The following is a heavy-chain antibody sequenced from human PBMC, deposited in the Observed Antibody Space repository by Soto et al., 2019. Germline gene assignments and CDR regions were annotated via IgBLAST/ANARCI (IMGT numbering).Heavy chain of an antibody. D-gene: IGHD3-16*02. CDR1: GFTFSSYS. CDR3: ARAFLRRLGELSSKDFDY. V-gene: IGHV3-48*02. Sequence: PGGSLRLSCAASGFTFSSYSMNWVRQAPGKGLEWVSYISSSSSTIYYADSVKGRFTISRDNAKNSLYLQMNSLRDEDTAVYYCARAFLRRLGELSSKDFDYWGQGTLVTVS. CDR2: ISSSSSTI. J-gene: IGHJ4*02.